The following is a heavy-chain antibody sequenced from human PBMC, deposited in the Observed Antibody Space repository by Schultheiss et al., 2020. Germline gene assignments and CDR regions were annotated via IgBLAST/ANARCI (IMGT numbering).Heavy chain of an antibody. Sequence: SQTLSLTCTVSGGSISSSSYYWGWIRQPPGKGLEWIGSIYYSGSTNYNPSLKSRVTISVDTSKNQFSLKLSSVTAADTAVYYCAGRDYYDSSGYDDAFDIWGQGTKVTVSS. V-gene: IGHV4-39*07. J-gene: IGHJ3*02. CDR1: GGSISSSSYY. D-gene: IGHD3-22*01. CDR3: AGRDYYDSSGYDDAFDI. CDR2: IYYSGST.